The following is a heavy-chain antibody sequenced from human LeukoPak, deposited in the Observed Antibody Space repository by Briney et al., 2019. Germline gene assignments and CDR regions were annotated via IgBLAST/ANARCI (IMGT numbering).Heavy chain of an antibody. J-gene: IGHJ6*03. CDR2: IHYSGST. CDR3: ARMYYYGSGSWSGYYYYYYMDV. Sequence: SETLSLTCTVSGGSISSGGYYWSWFRQHPGKGLEWIGYIHYSGSTYYNPSLKSRVTISVDTSKNQFSLKLSSVTAADTAVYYCARMYYYGSGSWSGYYYYYYMDVWGKGTTVTVSS. CDR1: GGSISSGGYY. D-gene: IGHD3-10*01. V-gene: IGHV4-31*03.